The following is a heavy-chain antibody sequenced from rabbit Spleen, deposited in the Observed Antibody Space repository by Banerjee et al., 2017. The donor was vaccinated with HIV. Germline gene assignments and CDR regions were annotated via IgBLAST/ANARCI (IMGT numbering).Heavy chain of an antibody. D-gene: IGHD8-1*01. V-gene: IGHV1S45*01. CDR1: GFDFSSYG. CDR3: ARDSGSSFSSYGMDL. Sequence: QEQLEESGGGLVKPEGSLKLSCKASGFDFSSYGVSWVRQPPGKGPEWIACVAAGVSFTSYYATWAKGRFTISKTSSTTVTLQMTSLTAADTATYFCARDSGSSFSSYGMDLWGPGHPGHRL. CDR2: VAAGVSFTS. J-gene: IGHJ6*01.